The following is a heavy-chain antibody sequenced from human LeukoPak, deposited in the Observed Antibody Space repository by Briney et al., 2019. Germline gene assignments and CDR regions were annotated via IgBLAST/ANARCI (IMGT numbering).Heavy chain of an antibody. CDR3: ARKFIAVAGTFDY. CDR2: IYYSGST. D-gene: IGHD6-19*01. CDR1: GGSISSYY. J-gene: IGHJ4*02. Sequence: PSETLSLTCTVSGGSISSYYWSWIRQPPGKGLEWIGYIYYSGSTNYNPSLTSRVTISVDTSKNQFSLKLSSVTAADTAVYYCARKFIAVAGTFDYWGQGTLVTVSS. V-gene: IGHV4-59*08.